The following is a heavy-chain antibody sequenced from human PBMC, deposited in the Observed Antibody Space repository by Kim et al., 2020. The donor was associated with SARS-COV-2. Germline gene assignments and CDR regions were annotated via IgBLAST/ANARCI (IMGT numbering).Heavy chain of an antibody. CDR1: GYTFTRYW. J-gene: IGHJ4*02. CDR3: AALGAYGDGY. Sequence: GESLKISCKGSGYTFTRYWINWVRHMPGKGLEWMGRIDPSDSDTAYSPSFQGHISISVDSSINTAYLQWSSLKASDTAMYFCAALGAYGDGYGGQGTLVTVPS. CDR2: IDPSDSDT. V-gene: IGHV5-10-1*01. D-gene: IGHD2-21*02.